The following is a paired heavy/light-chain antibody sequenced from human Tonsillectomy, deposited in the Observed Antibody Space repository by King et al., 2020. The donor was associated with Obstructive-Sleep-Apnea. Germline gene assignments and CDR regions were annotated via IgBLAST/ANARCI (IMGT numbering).Light chain of an antibody. CDR1: SLRSYY. V-gene: IGLV3-19*01. CDR2: GKN. Sequence: SSELTQDPAVSVALGQTVRITCQGDSLRSYYASWYQQKPGQAPILVIYGKNNRPSGIPDRFSGSTSGNTASLTITGAQAEDEADYYCNSRDSSGHHWVFGGGTKLTVL. J-gene: IGLJ2*01. CDR3: NSRDSSGHHWV.
Heavy chain of an antibody. Sequence: QVQLQESGPGLVKPSETLSLTCTVSAGSISSYYWSWIRQPPGKGLEWIGYIDYSGSTKYNPSLKSRVTISVDTSKNQISLKLSSVTAADTAVYYCARQNWASLIYHFDYWGQGTLVIVSS. CDR3: ARQNWASLIYHFDY. CDR1: AGSISSYY. CDR2: IDYSGST. D-gene: IGHD7-27*01. J-gene: IGHJ4*02. V-gene: IGHV4-59*08.